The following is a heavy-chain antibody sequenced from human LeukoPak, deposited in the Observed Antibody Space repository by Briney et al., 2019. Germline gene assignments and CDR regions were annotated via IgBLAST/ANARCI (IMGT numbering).Heavy chain of an antibody. V-gene: IGHV4-39*01. CDR2: IYYSGST. CDR3: ARHVRWELREGLYYFDY. J-gene: IGHJ4*02. CDR1: GGSISSSSYY. Sequence: SETLSLTCTVSGGSISSSSYYWGWIRQPPGKGLEWTGSIYYSGSTYYNPSLKSRVTISVDTSKNQFSLKLSSVTAADPAVYFCARHVRWELREGLYYFDYWGQGTLVTVSS. D-gene: IGHD1-26*01.